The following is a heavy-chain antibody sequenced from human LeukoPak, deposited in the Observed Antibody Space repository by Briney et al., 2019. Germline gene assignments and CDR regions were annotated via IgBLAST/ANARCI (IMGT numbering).Heavy chain of an antibody. V-gene: IGHV4-59*10. D-gene: IGHD1-26*01. Sequence: PSETLSLTCAVYGGSFSDYYWGWIRQPAGKGLEWIGRIYTSGKSNCNPSLKSRVTMSVDTSKNQFSLKLSSLTAADTAVYYCARHEYSGSYYGLSWFDPWGQGTLVTVSS. CDR2: IYTSGKS. CDR3: ARHEYSGSYYGLSWFDP. J-gene: IGHJ5*02. CDR1: GGSFSDYY.